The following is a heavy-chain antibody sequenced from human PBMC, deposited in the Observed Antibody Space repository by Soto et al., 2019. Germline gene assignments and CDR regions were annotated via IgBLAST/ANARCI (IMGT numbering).Heavy chain of an antibody. D-gene: IGHD2-2*01. CDR2: IGTSVSNI. J-gene: IGHJ4*02. V-gene: IGHV3-48*03. CDR1: GFTFSNYE. Sequence: GGSLRLSCAASGFTFSNYEMNWVRQAPGKRLEWVSYIGTSVSNIFYAESVKGRFTISRDNAQNSLFLQMNSLRAEDTAVYYCVRGYQLDYWGQGTLVTVSS. CDR3: VRGYQLDY.